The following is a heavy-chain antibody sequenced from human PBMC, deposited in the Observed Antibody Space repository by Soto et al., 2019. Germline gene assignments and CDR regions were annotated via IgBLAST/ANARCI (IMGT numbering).Heavy chain of an antibody. J-gene: IGHJ4*02. D-gene: IGHD2-21*01. Sequence: QLQLQESGSGLVKPSQTLSLTCAVSGGSISSGGYSWSWIRQPPGKGLEWIGYIYHSGSTYYNPSLKSRVPISVDRSKTQFSLKLSSVTAADTAVYYCARVVTEAYYFDYWGQGTLVTVSS. CDR2: IYHSGST. V-gene: IGHV4-30-2*01. CDR1: GGSISSGGYS. CDR3: ARVVTEAYYFDY.